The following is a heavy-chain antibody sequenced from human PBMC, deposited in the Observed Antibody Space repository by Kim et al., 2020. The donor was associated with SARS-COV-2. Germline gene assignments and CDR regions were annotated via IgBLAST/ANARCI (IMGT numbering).Heavy chain of an antibody. CDR1: GGSISSSSYY. CDR2: IYYSGST. CDR3: ARVIGRLPSTVIFPQYFDY. D-gene: IGHD4-17*01. J-gene: IGHJ4*02. Sequence: SETLSLTCTVSGGSISSSSYYWGWIRQPPGKGLEWIGSIYYSGSTYYNPSLKSRVTISVDTSKNQFSLKLSSVTAADTAVYYCARVIGRLPSTVIFPQYFDYWGQGTLVTVSS. V-gene: IGHV4-39*07.